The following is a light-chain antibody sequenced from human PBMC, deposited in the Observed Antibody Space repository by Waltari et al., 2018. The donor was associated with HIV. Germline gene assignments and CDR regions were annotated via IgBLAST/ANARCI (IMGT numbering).Light chain of an antibody. V-gene: IGLV1-44*01. CDR2: MND. Sequence: QSGLTQPPSASGAPGQRVIISCSGSMSNIGTISVNWYAQVPGTAPKALIYMNDQRPSRVPDRFSRSKSGTSASLAISGLQSEEYATYYCSALNDRMSGYVVFGGGTKLTVL. J-gene: IGLJ2*01. CDR3: SALNDRMSGYVV. CDR1: MSNIGTIS.